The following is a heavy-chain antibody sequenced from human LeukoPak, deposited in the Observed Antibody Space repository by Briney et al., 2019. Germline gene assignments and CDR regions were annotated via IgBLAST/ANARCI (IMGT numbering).Heavy chain of an antibody. CDR1: GNTFTGYY. Sequence: GASVKVSCKASGNTFTGYYMHWVRQAPGQGLEWMGWINPNSGGTNYAQKFQGRVTMTRDTSISTAYMELSRLRSDDTAVYYCARYDSSSWQPPYDYWGQGTLVTVSS. V-gene: IGHV1-2*02. D-gene: IGHD6-13*01. CDR3: ARYDSSSWQPPYDY. J-gene: IGHJ4*02. CDR2: INPNSGGT.